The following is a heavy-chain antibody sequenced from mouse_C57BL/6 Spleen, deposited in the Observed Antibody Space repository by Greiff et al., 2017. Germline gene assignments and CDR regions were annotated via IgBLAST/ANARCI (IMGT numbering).Heavy chain of an antibody. CDR3: AREERLSGCDWGYAMDY. CDR2: INPSSGYT. V-gene: IGHV1-7*01. D-gene: IGHD2-2*01. J-gene: IGHJ4*01. CDR1: GYTFTSYW. Sequence: VQLQQSGAELAKPGASVKLSCKASGYTFTSYWMHWVKQRPGQGLEWIGYINPSSGYTKYNQKFKDKATLTADKSSSTAYMQLSSLTYEDSAVYYCAREERLSGCDWGYAMDYWGQGTSVTVSS.